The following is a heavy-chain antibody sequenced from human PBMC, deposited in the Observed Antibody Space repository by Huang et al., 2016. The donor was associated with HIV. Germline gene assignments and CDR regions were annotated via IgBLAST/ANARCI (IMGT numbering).Heavy chain of an antibody. CDR2: IYINGQI. D-gene: IGHD3-22*01. CDR3: ARERGGNYYDSSGYDSFPAFDI. CDR1: GGSINTGTYY. Sequence: QVQLQESGPGLVKPSQTLSLTCTVSGGSINTGTYYWSWIRQPAGKGLEWIGHIYINGQINTNPSLARRITTSLDTSKNQFSLKLSSVTAADTAVYFCARERGGNYYDSSGYDSFPAFDIWGRGTVVTVSS. V-gene: IGHV4-61*09. J-gene: IGHJ3*02.